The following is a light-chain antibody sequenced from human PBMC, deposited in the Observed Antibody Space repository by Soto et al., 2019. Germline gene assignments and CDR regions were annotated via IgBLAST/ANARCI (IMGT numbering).Light chain of an antibody. Sequence: QSALTQPASVTGSPGQSITISCTGTSSDVGAYNYVSWYQQHPGKAPKLMIYEVNNRPSGVSDRFSGSKSGNTASLTISGLQAEDEADYYCNSHTTSASLVFGGGTQLTVL. J-gene: IGLJ2*01. V-gene: IGLV2-14*01. CDR3: NSHTTSASLV. CDR2: EVN. CDR1: SSDVGAYNY.